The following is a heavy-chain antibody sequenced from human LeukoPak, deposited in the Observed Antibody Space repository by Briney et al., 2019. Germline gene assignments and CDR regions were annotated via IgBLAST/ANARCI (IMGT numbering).Heavy chain of an antibody. V-gene: IGHV3-30-3*01. CDR1: GFTFSSYT. D-gene: IGHD1-20*01. CDR3: ARDGLTGKTDGTLDS. Sequence: GRSLRLSCAASGFTFSSYTMHWVRQAPGKGLEWVALILYDGSNKYYADSVKGRFTISRDNSKNTLYLQMNSLRAEDTAIYYCARDGLTGKTDGTLDSWGQGTLVIVSS. CDR2: ILYDGSNK. J-gene: IGHJ4*02.